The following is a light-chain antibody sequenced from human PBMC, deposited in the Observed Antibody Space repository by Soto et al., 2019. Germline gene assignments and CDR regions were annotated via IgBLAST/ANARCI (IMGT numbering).Light chain of an antibody. CDR1: SSDVGYYNY. CDR3: SSYTTSSTQV. CDR2: EVS. V-gene: IGLV2-14*01. J-gene: IGLJ3*02. Sequence: QSALTQPASVSGSPGQSITISCTGTSSDVGYYNYVSWYQHHPGKVPKLMIYEVSNRPSGVPNRFSGSKSGNTASLTISGLHAEYEAYYYCSSYTTSSTQVFGRGTKLTVL.